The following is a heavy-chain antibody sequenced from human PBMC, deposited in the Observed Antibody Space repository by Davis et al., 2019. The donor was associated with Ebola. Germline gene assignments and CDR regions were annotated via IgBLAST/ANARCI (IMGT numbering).Heavy chain of an antibody. D-gene: IGHD3-3*01. J-gene: IGHJ5*02. CDR2: IYYSGST. CDR1: GGSISSYY. Sequence: GSLRLSCTVSGGSISSYYWSWIRQPPGKGLEWIGYIYYSGSTNYNPSLKSRVTISVDTSKNQFSLKLSSVTAADTAVDYCARVNYDFWSGYAKWFDPWGQGTLVTVSS. V-gene: IGHV4-59*01. CDR3: ARVNYDFWSGYAKWFDP.